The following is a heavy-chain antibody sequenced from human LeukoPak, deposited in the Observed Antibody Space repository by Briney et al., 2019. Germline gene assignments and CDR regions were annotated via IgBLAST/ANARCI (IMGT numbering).Heavy chain of an antibody. D-gene: IGHD6-13*01. Sequence: GGSLRLSCAASGFTFSSYWMHWVRQAPGKGLVRVSRINSDGSSTSYADSVKGRFTISRDNAKNTLYLQMNSLRAEDTAVYYCARDRGGSSWNNWFDPWGQGTLVTVSS. CDR2: INSDGSST. J-gene: IGHJ5*02. CDR1: GFTFSSYW. V-gene: IGHV3-74*01. CDR3: ARDRGGSSWNNWFDP.